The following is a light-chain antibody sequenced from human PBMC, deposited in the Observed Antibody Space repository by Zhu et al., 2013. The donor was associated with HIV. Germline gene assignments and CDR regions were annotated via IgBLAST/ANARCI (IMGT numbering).Light chain of an antibody. CDR2: GAS. Sequence: EILMTQSPVTLSVSPGERATLSCRASQSISNNLAWYQQKSGQAPRLLIYGASTRATGIPARFSGTGSGTEFTLTISSLQSEDLAVYYCQQYNKWPASFGGGTKVEI. J-gene: IGKJ4*01. CDR1: QSISNN. V-gene: IGKV3-15*01. CDR3: QQYNKWPAS.